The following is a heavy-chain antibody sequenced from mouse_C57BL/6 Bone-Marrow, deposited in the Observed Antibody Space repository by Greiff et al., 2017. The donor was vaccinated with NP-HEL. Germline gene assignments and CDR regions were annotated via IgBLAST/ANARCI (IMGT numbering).Heavy chain of an antibody. CDR1: GYTFTSYW. V-gene: IGHV1-7*01. D-gene: IGHD2-4*01. CDR2: INPSSGYT. CDR3: ARAYDYDGGRFDY. Sequence: QVQLQQPGTELVKPGASVKLSCKASGYTFTSYWMHWVKQRPGQGLEWIGYINPSSGYTKYNQKFKDKATLTADKSSSTAYMQLSSLTYEDSAVYYCARAYDYDGGRFDYWGQGTTLTVSS. J-gene: IGHJ2*01.